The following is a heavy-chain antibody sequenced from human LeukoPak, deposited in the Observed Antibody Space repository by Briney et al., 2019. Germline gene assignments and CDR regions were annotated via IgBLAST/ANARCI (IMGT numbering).Heavy chain of an antibody. CDR3: TRVGSGYYSYYFDY. V-gene: IGHV3-49*04. CDR1: GFIFADYA. J-gene: IGHJ4*02. CDR2: LRGKAYGGTT. D-gene: IGHD3-22*01. Sequence: PGRSLRLSCTASGFIFADYAMTWVRQAPGKGLEWVGSLRGKAYGGTTQYAASVKGRFTISRDDSKSIAYLQMNSLKTEDTAVYYCTRVGSGYYSYYFDYWGQGALVTVSS.